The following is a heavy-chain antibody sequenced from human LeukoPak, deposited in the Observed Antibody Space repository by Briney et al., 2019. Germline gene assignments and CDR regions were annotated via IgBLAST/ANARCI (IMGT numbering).Heavy chain of an antibody. V-gene: IGHV3-48*02. D-gene: IGHD5-18*01. Sequence: PGGSLRLSCAASGFTFSSYSMNWVRQAPGKGLEWVSYISSSSSTIYYADSVKGRFTISRDNAKNSLYLQMNSLRDEDTAVYYCAREVYSYGDRYWFDPWGQGTLVTVSS. J-gene: IGHJ5*02. CDR3: AREVYSYGDRYWFDP. CDR1: GFTFSSYS. CDR2: ISSSSSTI.